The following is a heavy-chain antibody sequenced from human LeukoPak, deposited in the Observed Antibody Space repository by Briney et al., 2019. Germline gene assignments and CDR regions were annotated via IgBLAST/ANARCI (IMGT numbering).Heavy chain of an antibody. CDR2: IYSGSST. D-gene: IGHD1-26*01. J-gene: IGHJ3*02. CDR3: AGGGSYLSAFDI. Sequence: GGSLSLSCAASGFIVISNYMSWVRQAPGKGLEGVAIIYSGSSTFYADSVKGRFTISKDNSKNTLYLQMNNLRAEDTAVYYCAGGGSYLSAFDIWGQGTMVTVSS. V-gene: IGHV3-53*01. CDR1: GFIVISNY.